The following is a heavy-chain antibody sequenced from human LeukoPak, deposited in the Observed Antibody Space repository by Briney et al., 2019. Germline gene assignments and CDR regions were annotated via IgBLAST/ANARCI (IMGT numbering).Heavy chain of an antibody. CDR3: ARGPYYYDSSGYYRTPYYFDY. Sequence: GASVKVSCKASGGTFSSYAISWVRQAPGQGLEWMGGIIPIFGTANYAQKFQGRVTITADESTSTAYMELSSLRSEDTAVYYCARGPYYYDSSGYYRTPYYFDYWGQGTLVTVSS. D-gene: IGHD3-22*01. CDR1: GGTFSSYA. V-gene: IGHV1-69*01. J-gene: IGHJ4*02. CDR2: IIPIFGTA.